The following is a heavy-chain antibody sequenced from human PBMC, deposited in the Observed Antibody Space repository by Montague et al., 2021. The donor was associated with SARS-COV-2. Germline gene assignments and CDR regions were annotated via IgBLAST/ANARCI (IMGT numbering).Heavy chain of an antibody. CDR1: GDSIANHY. Sequence: SETLSLTCSVSGDSIANHYWSWIRQPAGKGLEWIGRMHFTGKTNFSPFFSSRLTMSADTSKNQFSLKLTSVTAADTAIYFCARDGFDFGAGGQGTIDFWGQGTLVTVSS. J-gene: IGHJ4*02. D-gene: IGHD4/OR15-4a*01. V-gene: IGHV4-4*07. CDR2: MHFTGKT. CDR3: ARDGFDFGAGGQGTIDF.